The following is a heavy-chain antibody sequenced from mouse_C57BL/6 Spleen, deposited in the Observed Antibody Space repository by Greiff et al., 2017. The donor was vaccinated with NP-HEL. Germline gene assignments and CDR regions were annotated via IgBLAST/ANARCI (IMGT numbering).Heavy chain of an antibody. CDR3: TRPYSNYSWFAY. D-gene: IGHD2-5*01. J-gene: IGHJ3*01. CDR1: GYTFTDYE. CDR2: IDPETGGT. V-gene: IGHV1-15*01. Sequence: VQLVESGAELVRPGASVTLSCKASGYTFTDYEMHWVKQTPVHGLEWIGAIDPETGGTAYNQKFKGKAILTADKSSSTAYMELRSLTSEDSAVYYCTRPYSNYSWFAYWGQGTLVTVSA.